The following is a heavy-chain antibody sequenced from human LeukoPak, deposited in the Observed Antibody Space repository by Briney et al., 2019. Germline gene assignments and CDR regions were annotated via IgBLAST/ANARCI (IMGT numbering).Heavy chain of an antibody. CDR3: ARGRKKYHYDY. V-gene: IGHV3-33*01. Sequence: GGSLRLSCAASGFTFSSYGMHWVRQAPGKGLEWVAVIWYDGSNKYYAGSVKGRFTISRDNSKNTLYLQMNSLRAEDTAVYYCARGRKKYHYDYWGQGTLVTVSS. CDR1: GFTFSSYG. J-gene: IGHJ4*02. CDR2: IWYDGSNK. D-gene: IGHD2-2*01.